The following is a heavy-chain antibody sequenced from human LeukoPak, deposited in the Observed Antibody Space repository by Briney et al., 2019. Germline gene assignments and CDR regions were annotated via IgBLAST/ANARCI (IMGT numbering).Heavy chain of an antibody. J-gene: IGHJ4*02. Sequence: GGSLRLSCAASGFTFRSYAMSWVRQAPGKGLEWVSTVSSLGVNTSYAASVNGRFTISRDNSKNTLYLQMNSLRAEDTAVYYCAKDLAAYSSGWLYYFDYWGQGTLVTVSS. V-gene: IGHV3-23*01. CDR1: GFTFRSYA. CDR3: AKDLAAYSSGWLYYFDY. D-gene: IGHD6-19*01. CDR2: VSSLGVNT.